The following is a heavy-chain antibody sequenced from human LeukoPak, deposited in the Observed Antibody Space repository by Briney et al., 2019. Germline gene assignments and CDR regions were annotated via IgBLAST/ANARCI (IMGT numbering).Heavy chain of an antibody. J-gene: IGHJ4*02. Sequence: GGSLRLSCAPSGFTFSSYWMTWVRQAPGKGLEWVANIKQDGSEEYYVDSLKGRFTISRDNAKNSLYLQMNSLRAEDTAVYYCAGHIDWKFDYWGQGTLVTVSS. V-gene: IGHV3-7*01. CDR1: GFTFSSYW. D-gene: IGHD1-1*01. CDR3: AGHIDWKFDY. CDR2: IKQDGSEE.